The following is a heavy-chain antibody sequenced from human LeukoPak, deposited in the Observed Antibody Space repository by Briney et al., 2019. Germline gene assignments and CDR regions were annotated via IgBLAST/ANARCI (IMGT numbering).Heavy chain of an antibody. CDR2: IYYSGST. V-gene: IGHV4-59*01. CDR1: VGSISSYY. CDR3: ARTKGEQWLTTQGYDAFDI. J-gene: IGHJ3*02. D-gene: IGHD6-19*01. Sequence: PSETLSLTCTVSVGSISSYYWSWIRQPPGKGLEWIGYIYYSGSTNYNPSLKSRVTISVDTSKNQFSLKLSSVTAADTAVYYCARTKGEQWLTTQGYDAFDIWGQGTMVTVSS.